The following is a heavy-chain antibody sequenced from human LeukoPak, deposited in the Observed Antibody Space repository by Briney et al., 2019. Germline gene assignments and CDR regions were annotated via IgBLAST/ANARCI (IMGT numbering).Heavy chain of an antibody. V-gene: IGHV4-31*03. CDR3: AREPRNYEGYYYMDV. Sequence: SQTLSLTCTVSGDSISSAGYYWSWIRQHPGKGLEWIGYIYNSGSTYYNPSLKSRVTISVDTSKNQFSLKLSSVTAADTAVYYCAREPRNYEGYYYMDVWGKGTTVTVSS. D-gene: IGHD3-3*01. CDR2: IYNSGST. CDR1: GDSISSAGYY. J-gene: IGHJ6*03.